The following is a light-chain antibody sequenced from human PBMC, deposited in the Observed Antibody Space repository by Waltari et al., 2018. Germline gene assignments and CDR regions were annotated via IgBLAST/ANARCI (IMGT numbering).Light chain of an antibody. V-gene: IGLV4-69*01. CDR3: QTWATGIRV. Sequence: QLVLTQSPSASASLGASVKPTCTLSSGHSSHAIAWHQQQPEKGPRYLMRLNSDGSHTKGHGSPDRVSGSSSGAGRYLTISSLQSEDEADYYCQTWATGIRVFGGGTKLTVL. J-gene: IGLJ2*01. CDR1: SGHSSHA. CDR2: LNSDGSH.